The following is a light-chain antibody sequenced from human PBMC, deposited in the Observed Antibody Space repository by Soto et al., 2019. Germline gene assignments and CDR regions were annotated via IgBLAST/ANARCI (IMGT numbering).Light chain of an antibody. V-gene: IGLV2-11*01. Sequence: QSALTQPRSVSGSPGQSVTISCTGTSSDVGGSNFVSWYQQHAGKAPKLVIYDVSKRPSGVPDRFSGSKSGNAASLTISGLQVEYEADNYCCSYAGNSLWVFGGGTKLTVL. CDR3: CSYAGNSLWV. J-gene: IGLJ3*02. CDR1: SSDVGGSNF. CDR2: DVS.